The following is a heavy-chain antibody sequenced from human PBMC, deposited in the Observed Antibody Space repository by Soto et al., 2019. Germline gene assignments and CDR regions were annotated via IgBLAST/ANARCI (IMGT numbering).Heavy chain of an antibody. CDR1: GFPFSDYY. J-gene: IGHJ1*01. D-gene: IGHD5-18*01. CDR3: AREFRDRGYSYPS. V-gene: IGHV3-11*01. Sequence: GGSLRLSCAASGFPFSDYYMSWIRQAPGKGLEWVSYISSSGSAIYYADSVKGRFTISRDNANNSLYLQMNSLRAEDTAVYYCAREFRDRGYSYPSWGQGTLVTVSS. CDR2: ISSSGSAI.